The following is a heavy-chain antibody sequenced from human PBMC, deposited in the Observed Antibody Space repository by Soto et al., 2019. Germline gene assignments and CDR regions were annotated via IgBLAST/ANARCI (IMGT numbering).Heavy chain of an antibody. CDR3: ARVNRELLPALYFDY. CDR1: GFTFSDYY. D-gene: IGHD1-26*01. V-gene: IGHV3-11*01. CDR2: ISSSGSSI. Sequence: GGSLRLSCAASGFTFSDYYMSWIRQAPGKGLEWFSYISSSGSSIYYADSVKGRFTISRDNAKNSLYLQMNSLRAEDTAVYYCARVNRELLPALYFDYWGQGTLVTVSS. J-gene: IGHJ4*02.